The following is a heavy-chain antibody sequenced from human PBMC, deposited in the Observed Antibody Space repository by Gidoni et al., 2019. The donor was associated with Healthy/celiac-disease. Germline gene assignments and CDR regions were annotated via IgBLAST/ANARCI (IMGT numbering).Heavy chain of an antibody. J-gene: IGHJ4*02. CDR3: AKDLRQWELPEAADY. V-gene: IGHV3-23*01. CDR1: GFTFSRYA. CDR2: ISGSGGST. D-gene: IGHD1-26*01. Sequence: EVQLLESGGGLVQPGGSLRLSCAASGFTFSRYAMSWVRQAPGKGLEWVSAISGSGGSTYYADSVKGRFTISRDNSKNTLYLQMNSLRAEDTAVYYCAKDLRQWELPEAADYWGQGTLVTVSS.